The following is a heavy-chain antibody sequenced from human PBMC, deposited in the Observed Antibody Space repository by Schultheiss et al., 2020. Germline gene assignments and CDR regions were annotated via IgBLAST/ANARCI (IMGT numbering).Heavy chain of an antibody. V-gene: IGHV3-15*01. Sequence: CGSLRLSYAASGFTFSNAWMSWVRQAPGKGLEWVGRIKSKTDGGTTDYAAPVKGRFTISRDDSESTVYLQMNSLKTEDTAVYYCTTDPPTFGIVMSFWGPGTLVTVSS. J-gene: IGHJ4*02. CDR1: GFTFSNAW. CDR3: TTDPPTFGIVMSF. D-gene: IGHD3-16*02. CDR2: IKSKTDGGTT.